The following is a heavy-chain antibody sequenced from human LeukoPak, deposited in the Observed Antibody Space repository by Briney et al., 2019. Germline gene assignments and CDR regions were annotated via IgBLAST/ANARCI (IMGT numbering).Heavy chain of an antibody. V-gene: IGHV1-69*13. Sequence: ASVKVSCKASGGTFSSYAISWVRQAPGQGLEWMGGIIPIFGTANYAQKFQGRVTITADESTSTAYMELSSPRSEDTAVYYCARIIDSSGYYSDYFDYWGQGTLVTVSS. D-gene: IGHD3-22*01. J-gene: IGHJ4*02. CDR1: GGTFSSYA. CDR3: ARIIDSSGYYSDYFDY. CDR2: IIPIFGTA.